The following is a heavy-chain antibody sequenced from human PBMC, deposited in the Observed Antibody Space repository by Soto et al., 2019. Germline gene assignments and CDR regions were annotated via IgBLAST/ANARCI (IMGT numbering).Heavy chain of an antibody. D-gene: IGHD1-26*01. CDR3: AKETPYSGSPHFDY. J-gene: IGHJ4*02. Sequence: QVQLVESGGGVVQPGRSLRLSCAASGFTFSRYGMHWVRQAPGKGLEWVAVISYDGSNKYYADSVKGRFTISRDNSKNTLYLQMNSLRAEDTAVYYCAKETPYSGSPHFDYWGQGTLVTVSS. V-gene: IGHV3-30*18. CDR1: GFTFSRYG. CDR2: ISYDGSNK.